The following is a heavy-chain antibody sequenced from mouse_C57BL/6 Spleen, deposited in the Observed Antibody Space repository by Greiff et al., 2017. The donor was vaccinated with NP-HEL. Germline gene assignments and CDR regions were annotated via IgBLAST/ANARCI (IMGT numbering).Heavy chain of an antibody. D-gene: IGHD3-3*01. Sequence: VQLQQSGPGLVQPSQSLSITCTVSGFSLTSYGVHWVRQSPGKGLEWLGVIWSGGSTDYNAAFISRLSISKDNSKSQVFFKMNSQQADDTDIYNCARTSQTGTFDYWGQGTTLTVSS. V-gene: IGHV2-2*01. CDR3: ARTSQTGTFDY. CDR1: GFSLTSYG. CDR2: IWSGGST. J-gene: IGHJ2*01.